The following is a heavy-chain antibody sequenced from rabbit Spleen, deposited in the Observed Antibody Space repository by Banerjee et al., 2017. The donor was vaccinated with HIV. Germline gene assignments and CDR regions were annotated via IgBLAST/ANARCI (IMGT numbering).Heavy chain of an antibody. CDR1: GFSFSSSYY. V-gene: IGHV1S40*01. Sequence: QSLEESGGDLVKPEGSLTLTCTASGFSFSSSYYMCWVRQAPGKGLEWIACINIVTGKSVYASWAKGRFIMSRTSSTTVTLQMTSLTAADTATYFCARDTGSSFSSYGRDLWGQGTLVT. D-gene: IGHD8-1*01. J-gene: IGHJ6*01. CDR3: ARDTGSSFSSYGRDL. CDR2: INIVTGKS.